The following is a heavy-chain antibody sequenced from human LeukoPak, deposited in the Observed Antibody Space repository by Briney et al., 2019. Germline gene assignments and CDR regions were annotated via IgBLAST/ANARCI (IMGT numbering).Heavy chain of an antibody. CDR1: GFTFSSYS. J-gene: IGHJ4*02. CDR3: AREETLGYCSGGSCRSTYSLDY. V-gene: IGHV3-21*01. Sequence: GGSLRLSCAASGFTFSSYSMNWVRQAPGKGLEWVSSISSSSSYIYYADSVKGRFTISRDNSKNSLYLQMNSLRAEDTAVYYCAREETLGYCSGGSCRSTYSLDYWGQGTLVTVSS. D-gene: IGHD2-15*01. CDR2: ISSSSSYI.